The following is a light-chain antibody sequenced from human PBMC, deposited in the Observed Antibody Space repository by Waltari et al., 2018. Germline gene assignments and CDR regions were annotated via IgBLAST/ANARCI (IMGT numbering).Light chain of an antibody. V-gene: IGKV1-39*01. J-gene: IGKJ4*01. Sequence: DIQMTQSPSSLSASVGDRVTITCRATQNILNNLHWYQQKPGKAPNLLIFSASNLQTGGPARFSGSGSGTLFTLTISNLQPEDSVRYFCQQSYTPPFTFGGGTRVEIK. CDR3: QQSYTPPFT. CDR1: QNILNN. CDR2: SAS.